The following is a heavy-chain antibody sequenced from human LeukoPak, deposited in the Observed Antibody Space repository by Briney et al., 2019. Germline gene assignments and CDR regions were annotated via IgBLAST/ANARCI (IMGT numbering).Heavy chain of an antibody. CDR3: AKDIAAAGPPAFDY. V-gene: IGHV3-43*02. Sequence: GGSLRLSCAASGFTFDDYAMHWVRQAPGKGLEWVSLISGDGGSAYYADSVKGRFTISRDNSKNSLYLQMNSLRTEDTALYYCAKDIAAAGPPAFDYWGQGTLVTVSS. J-gene: IGHJ4*02. CDR2: ISGDGGSA. CDR1: GFTFDDYA. D-gene: IGHD6-13*01.